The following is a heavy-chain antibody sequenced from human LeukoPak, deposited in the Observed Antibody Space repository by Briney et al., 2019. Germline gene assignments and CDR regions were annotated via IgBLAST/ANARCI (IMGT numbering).Heavy chain of an antibody. D-gene: IGHD5-18*01. CDR1: GYTFTSYD. CDR2: MNPNSGNT. Sequence: VASVNVSCKASGYTFTSYDINWVRQATGQGLEWMGWMNPNSGNTGYAQKFQGRVTMTRNTSISTAYMELSSLRSEDTAVYYCARGPGYSYGTGWFDPWGQGTLVTVSS. J-gene: IGHJ5*02. V-gene: IGHV1-8*01. CDR3: ARGPGYSYGTGWFDP.